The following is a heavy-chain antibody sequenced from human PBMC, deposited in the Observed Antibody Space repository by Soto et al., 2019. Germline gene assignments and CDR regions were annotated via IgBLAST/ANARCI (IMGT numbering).Heavy chain of an antibody. CDR2: INAGNGNT. CDR3: ARDCGGDCYPAEYFQH. J-gene: IGHJ1*01. CDR1: GYTFTSYA. D-gene: IGHD2-21*02. Sequence: QVQLVQSGAEVKKPGASVKVSCKASGYTFTSYAMHWVRQAPGQRIEWMGWINAGNGNTKYSQKFQGRVTITRDTSASTAYMELSSLRSEDTAVYYCARDCGGDCYPAEYFQHWGQGTLVTVSS. V-gene: IGHV1-3*01.